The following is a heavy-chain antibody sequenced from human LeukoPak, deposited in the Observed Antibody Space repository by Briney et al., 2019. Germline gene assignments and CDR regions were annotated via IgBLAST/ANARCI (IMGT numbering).Heavy chain of an antibody. CDR3: SRDLGGSYNDY. CDR1: GYTFSTYY. D-gene: IGHD1-26*01. J-gene: IGHJ4*02. V-gene: IGHV1-46*01. Sequence: ASVKVSCKASGYTFSTYYMHWVRQAPGQGLEWVGIINPSGGTTTYAQKFQGRVTMTRDTSTSTVYMELSSLTIEDTAVYYCSRDLGGSYNDYWGQGTMVTVSS. CDR2: INPSGGTT.